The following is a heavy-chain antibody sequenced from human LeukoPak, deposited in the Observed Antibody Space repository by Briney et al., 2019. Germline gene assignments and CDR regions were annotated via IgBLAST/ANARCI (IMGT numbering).Heavy chain of an antibody. CDR2: IYYSGST. CDR3: ASVRPIAGAGSFDY. CDR1: GGSISSSSYY. V-gene: IGHV4-39*01. J-gene: IGHJ4*02. D-gene: IGHD6-19*01. Sequence: SQTLSLTCTVSGGSISSSSYYWGWIRQPPGKGLEWIGSIYYSGSTYYNPSLKSRVTISVDTSKNQFSLKPSSVTAAATAVYYCASVRPIAGAGSFDYWGQGTLVTVSS.